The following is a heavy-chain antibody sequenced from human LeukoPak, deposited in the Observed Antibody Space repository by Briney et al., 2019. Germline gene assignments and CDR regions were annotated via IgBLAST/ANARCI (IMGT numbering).Heavy chain of an antibody. V-gene: IGHV4-59*01. Sequence: SETLSLTCTVSGGSISSYYWSWTRQPPGKGLEWIGYIYYSGSTNYNPSLKSRVTISVDTSKNQFSLKLSSVTAADTAVYYCAVGATTIGAFDIWGQGTMVTVSS. CDR3: AVGATTIGAFDI. J-gene: IGHJ3*02. D-gene: IGHD1-26*01. CDR2: IYYSGST. CDR1: GGSISSYY.